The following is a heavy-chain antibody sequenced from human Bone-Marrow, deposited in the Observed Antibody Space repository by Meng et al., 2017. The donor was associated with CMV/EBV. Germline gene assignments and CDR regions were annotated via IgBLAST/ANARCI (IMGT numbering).Heavy chain of an antibody. D-gene: IGHD2-21*01. J-gene: IGHJ4*02. CDR2: IYSGGST. Sequence: GESLKISCAASGFTVSSNYMSWVRQAPGKGLEWVSVIYSGGSTYYADSVKGRFTISRDNSKNTLYLQMNSLRAEDTAVYYCARGRGDADIFPTYYFDYWGQGTRVTVSS. CDR3: ARGRGDADIFPTYYFDY. CDR1: GFTVSSNY. V-gene: IGHV3-53*01.